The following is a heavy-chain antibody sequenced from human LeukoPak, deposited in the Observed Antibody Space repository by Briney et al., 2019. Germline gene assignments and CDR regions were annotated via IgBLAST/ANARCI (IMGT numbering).Heavy chain of an antibody. Sequence: GSLRLSCAASGFTFSSYAMSWVRQAPGKGLEWVSAISGSGGSTYYADSVKGRFTISRDNSKNTLYLQMNSLRAEDTAVYYCAKDWGSGWYVSEGYWGQGTLVTVSS. V-gene: IGHV3-23*01. J-gene: IGHJ4*02. D-gene: IGHD6-19*01. CDR2: ISGSGGST. CDR1: GFTFSSYA. CDR3: AKDWGSGWYVSEGY.